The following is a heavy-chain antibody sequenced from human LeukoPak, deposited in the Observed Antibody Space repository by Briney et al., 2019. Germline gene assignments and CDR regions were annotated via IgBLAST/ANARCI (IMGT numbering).Heavy chain of an antibody. D-gene: IGHD1-26*01. Sequence: VASVKVSCKASGYTFTSYDINWVRQATGQGLEWMGWMNPNSGNTGYAQKFQGRVTMTRNTSISTAYMELSSLRSEDTAVYYCARDRGSYQRNWFDPWGQGTLVTVSS. CDR2: MNPNSGNT. V-gene: IGHV1-8*01. J-gene: IGHJ5*02. CDR1: GYTFTSYD. CDR3: ARDRGSYQRNWFDP.